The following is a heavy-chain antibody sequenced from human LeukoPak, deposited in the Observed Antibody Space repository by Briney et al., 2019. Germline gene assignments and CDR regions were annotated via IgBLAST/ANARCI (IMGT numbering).Heavy chain of an antibody. J-gene: IGHJ4*02. CDR2: MNPNSGNT. CDR3: ARGLRYFDWSGTY. V-gene: IGHV1-8*02. CDR1: GYTFTSYG. D-gene: IGHD3-9*01. Sequence: GASVKVSCKASGYTFTSYGISWVRQATGQGLEWMGWMNPNSGNTGYAQKFQGRVTMTRNTSISTAYMELSSLRSEDTAVYYCARGLRYFDWSGTYWGQGTLVTVSS.